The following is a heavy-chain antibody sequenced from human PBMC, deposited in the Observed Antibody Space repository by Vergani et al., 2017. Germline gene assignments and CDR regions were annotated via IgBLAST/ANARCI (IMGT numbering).Heavy chain of an antibody. D-gene: IGHD5-18*01. J-gene: IGHJ4*02. CDR1: GYSFTSYG. V-gene: IGHV1-18*01. CDR3: ARDRVSDTAMVTANDY. CDR2: ISAYNGNT. Sequence: QVQLVQSGAEVKKPGASVKVSCKASGYSFTSYGISWVRQAPGQGLEWMGWISAYNGNTNYAQKLQGRVTMTTDTSTSTDYMELRSLRSDDTAVYYCARDRVSDTAMVTANDYWGQGTLVTVSS.